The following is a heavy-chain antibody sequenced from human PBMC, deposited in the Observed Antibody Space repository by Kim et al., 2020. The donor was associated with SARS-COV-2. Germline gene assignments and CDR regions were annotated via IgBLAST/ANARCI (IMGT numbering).Heavy chain of an antibody. CDR3: ARLPTVTTKRRFWFDP. J-gene: IGHJ5*02. V-gene: IGHV4-59*08. Sequence: SLKSRVTISVDTSKNQFSLKLSSVTAADTAVYYCARLPTVTTKRRFWFDPWGQGTLVTVSS. D-gene: IGHD4-4*01.